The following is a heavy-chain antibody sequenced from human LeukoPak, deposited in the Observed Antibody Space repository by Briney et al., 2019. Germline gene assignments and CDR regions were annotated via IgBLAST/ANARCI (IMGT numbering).Heavy chain of an antibody. V-gene: IGHV1-18*03. CDR1: GYTFTSYG. Sequence: ASVKVSCKASGYTFTSYGISWVRQAPGQGLEWMGWISAYNGNTNYAQKLQGRVTMTTDTSTSTAYMELRSLRSDDMAVYYCARARSWDIVVVVAAKSLDYWGQGTLVTVSS. D-gene: IGHD2-15*01. CDR2: ISAYNGNT. CDR3: ARARSWDIVVVVAAKSLDY. J-gene: IGHJ4*02.